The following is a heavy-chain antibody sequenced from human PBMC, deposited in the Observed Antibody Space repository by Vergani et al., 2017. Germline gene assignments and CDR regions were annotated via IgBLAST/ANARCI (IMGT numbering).Heavy chain of an antibody. Sequence: EVQLVESGGGLVKTGGSLRLSCAASGFTFSSYSMHWVRQAPGTGLEGVSSISSSSSYLYYADSVKGRFTISRENAKNSLYLQMNSLRAEDTAVYYCADTADYYYYMDVWGKGTTVTVSS. V-gene: IGHV3-21*01. J-gene: IGHJ6*03. CDR2: ISSSSSYL. D-gene: IGHD2-21*02. CDR1: GFTFSSYS. CDR3: ADTADYYYYMDV.